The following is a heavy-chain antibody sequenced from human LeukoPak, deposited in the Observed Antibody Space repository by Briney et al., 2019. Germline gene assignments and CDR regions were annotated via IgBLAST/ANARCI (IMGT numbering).Heavy chain of an antibody. Sequence: SETLSLTCAVSGGSISSSNWWSWVRQPPGKGLEWIGEIYHSGSTNYNPSLKSRVTISVDKSKNQFSLKLSSVTAADTAVYYCARTLAVAEYYYYYYMDVWGKGTTVTVSS. J-gene: IGHJ6*03. CDR1: GGSISSSNW. CDR3: ARTLAVAEYYYYYYMDV. D-gene: IGHD6-19*01. V-gene: IGHV4-4*02. CDR2: IYHSGST.